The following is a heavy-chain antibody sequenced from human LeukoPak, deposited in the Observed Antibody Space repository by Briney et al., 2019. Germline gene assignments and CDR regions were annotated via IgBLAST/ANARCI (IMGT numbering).Heavy chain of an antibody. J-gene: IGHJ4*02. D-gene: IGHD3-22*01. Sequence: PSETLSLTCTVSGGSISSYYWSWIRQPPGKGLEWIGYIYYSGSTNYNPSLRSRVTISVDTSKNQFSLKLSSVTAADTAVYYCARGSYYDSSGYYDNYFDYWGQGTLVTVSS. CDR3: ARGSYYDSSGYYDNYFDY. CDR1: GGSISSYY. CDR2: IYYSGST. V-gene: IGHV4-59*01.